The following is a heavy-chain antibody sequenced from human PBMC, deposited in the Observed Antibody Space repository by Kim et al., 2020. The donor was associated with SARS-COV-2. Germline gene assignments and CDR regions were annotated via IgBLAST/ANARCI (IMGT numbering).Heavy chain of an antibody. D-gene: IGHD3-22*01. CDR3: ARGHYEVVITMGAFDI. J-gene: IGHJ3*02. Sequence: SETLSLTCAVYGGSFSGYYWSWIRQPPGKGLEWIGEINHSGSTNYNPSLKSRVTISVDTSKNQFSLKLSSVTAADTAVYYCARGHYEVVITMGAFDIWGQGTMVTVSS. CDR2: INHSGST. CDR1: GGSFSGYY. V-gene: IGHV4-34*01.